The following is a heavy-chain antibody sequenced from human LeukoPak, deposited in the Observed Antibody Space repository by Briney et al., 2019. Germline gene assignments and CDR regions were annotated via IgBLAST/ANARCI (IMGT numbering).Heavy chain of an antibody. CDR3: AREASYSSSWATFDN. Sequence: PGGSLRLSCVASGFGLSGSGMTWVRQALGKGLEWISYISVSGGIIYYADSVRGRFTISRDNAKNSLFLQMNSLTVEDTAVYYCAREASYSSSWATFDNWGQGTLVTV. CDR2: ISVSGGII. V-gene: IGHV3-48*01. CDR1: GFGLSGSG. J-gene: IGHJ4*02. D-gene: IGHD6-13*01.